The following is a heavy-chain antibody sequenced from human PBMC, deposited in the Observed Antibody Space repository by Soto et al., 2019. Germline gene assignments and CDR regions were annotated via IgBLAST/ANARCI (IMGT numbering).Heavy chain of an antibody. CDR3: AKDPRPYSSGWYYFDY. V-gene: IGHV3-30*18. CDR2: ISYDGSNK. D-gene: IGHD6-19*01. J-gene: IGHJ4*02. Sequence: QVQLVESGGGVVQPGRSLRLSCAASGFTFSSYGMHWVRQAPGKGLEWVAVISYDGSNKYYADSVKGRFTISRDNSKNTLYRQMNSLRAEDTAVYYCAKDPRPYSSGWYYFDYWGQGTLVTVSS. CDR1: GFTFSSYG.